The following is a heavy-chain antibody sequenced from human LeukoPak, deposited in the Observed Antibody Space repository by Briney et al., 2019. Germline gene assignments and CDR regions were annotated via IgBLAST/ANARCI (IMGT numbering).Heavy chain of an antibody. CDR2: ISSSGSTI. CDR3: AELGITMIGGV. Sequence: SGGSLRLSCAASGFTFSSYEMNWVRQAPGKGLEWVSYISSSGSTIYYADSVKGRFTISRDNAKNSVYLQMNSLRAEDTGVYYCAELGITMIGGVWGKGTTVTISS. CDR1: GFTFSSYE. V-gene: IGHV3-48*03. D-gene: IGHD3-10*02. J-gene: IGHJ6*04.